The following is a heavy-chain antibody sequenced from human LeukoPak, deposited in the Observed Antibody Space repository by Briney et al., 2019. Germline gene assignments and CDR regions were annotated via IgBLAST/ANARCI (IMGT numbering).Heavy chain of an antibody. D-gene: IGHD3-9*01. CDR2: ISAYNGNT. CDR3: ARGRVLRYFDWLLSGAFDI. V-gene: IGHV1-18*01. CDR1: GYTFTSYG. J-gene: IGHJ3*02. Sequence: ASVKVSCKASGYTFTSYGISWVRQAPGQGLEWMGWISAYNGNTNYAQKLQGRVTMTTDTSTSTAYMELRSLRSDATAVYYCARGRVLRYFDWLLSGAFDIWGQGTMVTVSS.